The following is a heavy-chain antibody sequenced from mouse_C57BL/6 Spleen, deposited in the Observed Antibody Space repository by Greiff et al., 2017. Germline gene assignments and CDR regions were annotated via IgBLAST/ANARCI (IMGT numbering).Heavy chain of an antibody. CDR3: ARSRDIYYDYDGAWFAY. Sequence: QVQLQQPGAELVKPGASVKLSCKASGYTFTSYWMHWVKQRPGQGLEWIGMIHPNSGSTNYNEKFKSKATLTVDKSSSTAYMQLSSLTSGDSAVYYCARSRDIYYDYDGAWFAYWGQGTLVTVSA. V-gene: IGHV1-64*01. J-gene: IGHJ3*01. CDR2: IHPNSGST. CDR1: GYTFTSYW. D-gene: IGHD2-4*01.